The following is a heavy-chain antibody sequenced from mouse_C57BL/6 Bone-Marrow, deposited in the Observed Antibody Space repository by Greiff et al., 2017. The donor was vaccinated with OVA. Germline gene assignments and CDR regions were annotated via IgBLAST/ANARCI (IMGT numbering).Heavy chain of an antibody. CDR2: ISYDGSN. J-gene: IGHJ2*01. Sequence: EVKLMESGPGLVKPSQSLSLTCSVTGYSITSGYYWNWIRQFPGNKLEWMGYISYDGSNNYNPSLKNRISITRDTSKNQFFLKLNSVTTEDTATYYCARDLGNPYYFDYWGQGTTLTVSS. D-gene: IGHD2-1*01. CDR1: GYSITSGYY. V-gene: IGHV3-6*01. CDR3: ARDLGNPYYFDY.